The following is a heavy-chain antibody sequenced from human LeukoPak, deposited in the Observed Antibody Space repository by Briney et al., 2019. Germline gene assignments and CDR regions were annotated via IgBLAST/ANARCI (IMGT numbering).Heavy chain of an antibody. CDR3: ARGRYCSGGSCYWFDP. J-gene: IGHJ5*02. CDR1: GDSISSSHW. V-gene: IGHV4-4*02. CDR2: VYHSGST. Sequence: SETLSLTCAVSGDSISSSHWWSRVRQPPGKGLEWIGEVYHSGSTNYNPSLKSRVTMSADMSRNQFSLKLSSVTAADTAVYYCARGRYCSGGSCYWFDPWGQGTLVTVSS. D-gene: IGHD2-15*01.